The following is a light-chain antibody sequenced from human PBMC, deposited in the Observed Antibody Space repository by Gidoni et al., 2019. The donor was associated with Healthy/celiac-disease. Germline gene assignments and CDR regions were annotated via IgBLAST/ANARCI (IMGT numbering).Light chain of an antibody. V-gene: IGLV3-1*01. CDR1: KLGDKY. CDR3: QAWDSSTAVV. CDR2: QDS. J-gene: IGLJ2*01. Sequence: SYELTPPPSVSVSQGQTASITCSGDKLGDKYACWYQQKPGQSPVLVIYQDSKRPSGIPERFSGSNSGNTATLTISGTQAMDEADYYCQAWDSSTAVVFGGGTKLTVL.